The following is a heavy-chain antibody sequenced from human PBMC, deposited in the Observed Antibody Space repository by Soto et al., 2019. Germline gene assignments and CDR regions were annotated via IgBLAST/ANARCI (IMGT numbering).Heavy chain of an antibody. CDR3: ARGQLATLTDF. Sequence: QVQLVQSGPEVKKPGAPVKISCQASGYTFVDFDINWVRQAPGQGLEWMGWMNPNTGNTRYAQRFQGRLIMTRDTSINTAYMEMGSLTSEDTAVYYCARGQLATLTDFWGQGTLVTVSS. CDR2: MNPNTGNT. CDR1: GYTFVDFD. D-gene: IGHD3-9*01. V-gene: IGHV1-8*02. J-gene: IGHJ4*02.